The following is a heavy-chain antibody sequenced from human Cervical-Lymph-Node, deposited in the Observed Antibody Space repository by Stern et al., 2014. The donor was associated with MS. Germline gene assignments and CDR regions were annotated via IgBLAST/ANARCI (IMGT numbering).Heavy chain of an antibody. V-gene: IGHV3-53*04. Sequence: EVQLEESGGGVVKPGGSLRLSCAASGFIVSSNYMTWVRQAPGKGLEWVSVIYRDGSTYYTDSVKGRFTISRHNSKNTVYLQMNSLRAEDTAVYFCARDSDDSGYNYWGQGTLVTVSS. D-gene: IGHD3-22*01. CDR3: ARDSDDSGYNY. J-gene: IGHJ4*02. CDR1: GFIVSSNY. CDR2: IYRDGST.